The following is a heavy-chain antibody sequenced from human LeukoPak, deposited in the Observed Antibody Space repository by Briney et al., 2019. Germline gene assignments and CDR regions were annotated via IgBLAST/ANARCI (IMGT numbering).Heavy chain of an antibody. CDR2: INHSGST. J-gene: IGHJ4*02. CDR1: GYSISSGYY. V-gene: IGHV4-38-2*02. Sequence: KTSETLSLTCTVSGYSISSGYYWSWIRQPPGKGLEWIGEINHSGSTNYNPSLKSRVTISVDTSKNQFSLKLSSVTAADTAVYYCARRRITMIFSRGPVPFDYWGQGTLVTVSS. CDR3: ARRRITMIFSRGPVPFDY. D-gene: IGHD3-22*01.